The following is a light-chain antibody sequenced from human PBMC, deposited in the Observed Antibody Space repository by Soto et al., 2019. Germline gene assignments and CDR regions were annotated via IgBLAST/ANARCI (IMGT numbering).Light chain of an antibody. CDR1: QSVSSN. CDR3: QQYNNWPPT. V-gene: IGKV3-15*01. CDR2: GAS. Sequence: IVMTQSPATLSVSPGERATLSCRASQSVSSNLAWYQQKPGQAPRLLIYGASTRATGIPARFSGSGSGTEFTLTISSLQSEDFAVYYCQQYNNWPPTFGQGTQLDIK. J-gene: IGKJ1*01.